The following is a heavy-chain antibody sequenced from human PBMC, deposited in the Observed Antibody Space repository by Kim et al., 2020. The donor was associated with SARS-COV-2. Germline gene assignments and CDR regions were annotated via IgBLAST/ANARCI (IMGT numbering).Heavy chain of an antibody. CDR2: IYYSGST. CDR3: AREVSAMYSSSGLVY. CDR1: GGSVSSGSYY. J-gene: IGHJ4*02. V-gene: IGHV4-61*01. D-gene: IGHD6-6*01. Sequence: SETLSLTCTVSGGSVSSGSYYWSWIRQPPGKGLEWIGYIYYSGSTNYNPSLKSRVTISVDTSKNQFSLKLSSVTAADTAVYYCAREVSAMYSSSGLVYWGQGTLVTVSS.